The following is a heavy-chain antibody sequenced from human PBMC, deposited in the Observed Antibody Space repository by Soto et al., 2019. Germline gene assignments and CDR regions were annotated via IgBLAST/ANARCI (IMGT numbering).Heavy chain of an antibody. Sequence: SQTLSLTCAISGDSVSSISAAWNWFRQSPSRGLEWLGRTYYRSKWYNDYAVSVKSRITINPDTSKNQFSLQLNSVTPEDTAVYYCARDLASSWSRNWFDPWGQGTLVTVSS. D-gene: IGHD6-13*01. V-gene: IGHV6-1*01. CDR3: ARDLASSWSRNWFDP. CDR1: GDSVSSISAA. J-gene: IGHJ5*02. CDR2: TYYRSKWYN.